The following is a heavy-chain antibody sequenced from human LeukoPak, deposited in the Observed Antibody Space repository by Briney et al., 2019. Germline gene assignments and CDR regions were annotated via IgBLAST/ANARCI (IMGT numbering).Heavy chain of an antibody. CDR1: GGSISSGGYY. V-gene: IGHV4-31*03. Sequence: PQTLSLTCTVSGGSISSGGYYWSWIRQHPGKGLEWIGYIYYSGSTYYNPSLKSRVTISVDTSKNQFSLKLSSVTAADTAVYYCARGLLAAAGQTNWFDPWGQGTLVTVSS. J-gene: IGHJ5*02. D-gene: IGHD6-13*01. CDR2: IYYSGST. CDR3: ARGLLAAAGQTNWFDP.